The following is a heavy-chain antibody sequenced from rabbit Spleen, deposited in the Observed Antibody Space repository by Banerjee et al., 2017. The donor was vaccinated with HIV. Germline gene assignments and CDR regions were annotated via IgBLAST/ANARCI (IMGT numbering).Heavy chain of an antibody. Sequence: QSLEESGGDLVKPGASPTLTCKASGIDFSSYYYMCWVRQAPGKGLEWIACIDAGSSGFTYFATWAKGRFTCSKTSSTTVTLQMTSLTVADTATYFCARDTGSSFSSYGMDLWGPGTLVTVS. J-gene: IGHJ6*01. D-gene: IGHD8-1*01. V-gene: IGHV1S40*01. CDR1: GIDFSSYYY. CDR3: ARDTGSSFSSYGMDL. CDR2: IDAGSSGFT.